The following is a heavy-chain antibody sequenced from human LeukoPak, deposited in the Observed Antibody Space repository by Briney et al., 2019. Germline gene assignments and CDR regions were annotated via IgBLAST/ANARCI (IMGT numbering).Heavy chain of an antibody. CDR3: ARAERVRGYYYYMDV. D-gene: IGHD3-10*01. Sequence: ASVKVSCKASGYTFTSYGISWVRQAPGQGLEWMGWISAYNGNTNYAQKLQGRVTMTTDTSTSTAYMELRSLRSDDTAVYYCARAERVRGYYYYMDVWGRGTAVTISS. CDR1: GYTFTSYG. CDR2: ISAYNGNT. V-gene: IGHV1-18*01. J-gene: IGHJ6*03.